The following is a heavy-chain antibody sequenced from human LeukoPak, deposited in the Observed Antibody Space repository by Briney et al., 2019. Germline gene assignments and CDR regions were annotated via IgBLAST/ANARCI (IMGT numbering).Heavy chain of an antibody. Sequence: GGSLRLSCAASGFTFSSYSMNWVRQAPGKGLEWVSSISSSSSYIYYADSVKGRFTISRDNAKNSLYLQMNSLRAEDTAVYYCARDGIVATQPDAFDIWAKGQWSPSLQ. CDR1: GFTFSSYS. CDR2: ISSSSSYI. V-gene: IGHV3-21*01. D-gene: IGHD5-12*01. J-gene: IGHJ3*02. CDR3: ARDGIVATQPDAFDI.